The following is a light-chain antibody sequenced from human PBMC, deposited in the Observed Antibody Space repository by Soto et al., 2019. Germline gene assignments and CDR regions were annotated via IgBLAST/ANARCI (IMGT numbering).Light chain of an antibody. CDR1: QSISSW. Sequence: DIQMTQSPSTLSASVGDRVTITCRASQSISSWLAWYQQTPGKAPKLLIYDASSLESGVPSRFSGSGSGTEFTLTISSLQPDDFATYYRQQYNSPWTFGQGTKVEIK. V-gene: IGKV1-5*01. CDR2: DAS. CDR3: QQYNSPWT. J-gene: IGKJ1*01.